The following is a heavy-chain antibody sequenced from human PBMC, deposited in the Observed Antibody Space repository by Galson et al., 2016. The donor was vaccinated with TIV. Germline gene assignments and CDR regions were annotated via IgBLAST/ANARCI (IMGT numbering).Heavy chain of an antibody. V-gene: IGHV4-39*07. CDR2: IYYTGGT. CDR1: GASMNRGDYY. Sequence: LTCTVSGASMNRGDYYWAWIRQPPGKGLQWIGNIYYTGGTYYNPSLRSRVTISIDTSKNNFSLKLNSVTAADTAIYYCAREAGELVPVDYYYYYFDRWGQGTLVTVSS. D-gene: IGHD3-16*01. CDR3: AREAGELVPVDYYYYYFDR. J-gene: IGHJ4*02.